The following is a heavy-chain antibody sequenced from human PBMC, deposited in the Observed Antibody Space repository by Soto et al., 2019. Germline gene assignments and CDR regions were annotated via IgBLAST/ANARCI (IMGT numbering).Heavy chain of an antibody. J-gene: IGHJ6*02. Sequence: QLVESGGRGVQPGRSLRLSCEASEFTFSSYAMHGVRQAPGRGLEWVALISFDGTTAYYADSVKGRFIISRDNSRSMVYLQMDSLRPDDTAIYYCARPIPRWSYHYGMDVWGQGTTVTVSS. V-gene: IGHV3-30*03. D-gene: IGHD2-15*01. CDR3: ARPIPRWSYHYGMDV. CDR1: EFTFSSYA. CDR2: ISFDGTTA.